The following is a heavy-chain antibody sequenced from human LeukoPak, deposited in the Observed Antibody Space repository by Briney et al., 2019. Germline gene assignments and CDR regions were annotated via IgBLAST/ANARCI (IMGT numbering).Heavy chain of an antibody. D-gene: IGHD3-10*01. V-gene: IGHV3-30*18. CDR2: ISYDGSNK. CDR1: GFTFSSYG. J-gene: IGHJ6*02. CDR3: AKDRWFGESHYYYYYGMDV. Sequence: GGSLRLSCAASGFTFSSYGMHWVRQAPGKGLEWVAVISYDGSNKYYADSVKGRFTISRDNSKNTLYLQMNSLRAEDTAVYYCAKDRWFGESHYYYYYGMDVWGQGTTVTVSS.